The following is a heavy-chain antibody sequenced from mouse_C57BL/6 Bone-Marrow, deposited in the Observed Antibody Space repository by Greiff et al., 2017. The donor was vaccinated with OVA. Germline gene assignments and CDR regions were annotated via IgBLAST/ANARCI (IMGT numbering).Heavy chain of an antibody. CDR2: ISSGGDYI. V-gene: IGHV5-9-1*02. CDR3: TREVPFYYGSSYAMDY. D-gene: IGHD1-1*01. CDR1: GFTFSSYA. Sequence: EVQLVESGEGLVKPGGSLKLSCAASGFTFSSYAMSWVRQTPEKRLEWVAYISSGGDYIYYADTVKGRFTISRDNARNTLYLQMSSLKSEDTAMYYCTREVPFYYGSSYAMDYWGQGTSVTVSS. J-gene: IGHJ4*01.